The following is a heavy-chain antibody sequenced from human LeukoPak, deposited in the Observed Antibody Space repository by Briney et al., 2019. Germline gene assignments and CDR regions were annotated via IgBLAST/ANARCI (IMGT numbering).Heavy chain of an antibody. CDR2: ISGSGDTT. V-gene: IGHV3-23*01. D-gene: IGHD1-14*01. CDR1: GFTFSNYA. CDR3: AKAQTQGMVLPGNY. Sequence: GGSLRLSCAASGFTFSNYAMSWVRQAPGTGLEWGSAISGSGDTTYYADSVKGRFTISRDNSKNTLYLQTNSLRAEDTAVYYCAKAQTQGMVLPGNYWGQGTLVTVSS. J-gene: IGHJ4*02.